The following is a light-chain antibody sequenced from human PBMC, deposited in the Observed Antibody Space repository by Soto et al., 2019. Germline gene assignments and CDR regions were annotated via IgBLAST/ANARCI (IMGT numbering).Light chain of an antibody. Sequence: DIVMTQSPDSLAVSLGERATINCKSSQSVLYSSNNKNYLAWYQQKPGQPPKLLIYWASTRESGVPDRFSGSGSGPDFTLTISSLQAEDVAVYYCQQYYSIITFGQGTRLEIK. CDR1: QSVLYSSNNKNY. V-gene: IGKV4-1*01. CDR2: WAS. J-gene: IGKJ5*01. CDR3: QQYYSIIT.